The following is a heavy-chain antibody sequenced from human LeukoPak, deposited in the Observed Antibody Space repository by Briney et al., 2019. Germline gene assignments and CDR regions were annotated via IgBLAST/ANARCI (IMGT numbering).Heavy chain of an antibody. V-gene: IGHV1-18*01. CDR2: ISAYNGNT. CDR1: GYTFTSYG. CDR3: ARDRDDSSGYYEDY. Sequence: ASVKVSCKASGYTFTSYGISWVRQAPGQGLEWMGWISAYNGNTNYAQKLQGRVTMTPDTSTSTAYMELRSLRSDDTAVYYCARDRDDSSGYYEDYWGQGTLVTVSS. D-gene: IGHD3-22*01. J-gene: IGHJ4*02.